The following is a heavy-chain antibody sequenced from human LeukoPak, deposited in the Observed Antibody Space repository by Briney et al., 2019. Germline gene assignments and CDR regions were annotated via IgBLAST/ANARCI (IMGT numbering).Heavy chain of an antibody. CDR1: GYSISSGYY. Sequence: SETLSLTCAVSGYSISSGYYWGWIRQPPGRGLEWIGSIYHSGSTYYNPSLKSRVTISVDTSKNQFSLKLSSVTAADTAVYYCARDRRDYSFYYYMDVWGKGTTVTVSS. V-gene: IGHV4-38-2*02. CDR2: IYHSGST. CDR3: ARDRRDYSFYYYMDV. J-gene: IGHJ6*03. D-gene: IGHD2-15*01.